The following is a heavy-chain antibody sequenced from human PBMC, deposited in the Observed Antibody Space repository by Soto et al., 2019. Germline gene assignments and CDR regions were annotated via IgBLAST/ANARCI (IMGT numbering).Heavy chain of an antibody. J-gene: IGHJ4*02. V-gene: IGHV4-30-4*01. CDR1: GGSVSSGGYF. CDR3: ARGPSADKIDF. CDR2: IYNRGST. D-gene: IGHD3-3*01. Sequence: QVQLQESGPGLVEPSQTLSLTCTVSGGSVSSGGYFWSWIRQPPGEGLEWIGHIYNRGSTYSNPSPGGGVTISVDTSTSQFSLKLSSVTAADTAVYYCARGPSADKIDFWGQGTLVTVSS.